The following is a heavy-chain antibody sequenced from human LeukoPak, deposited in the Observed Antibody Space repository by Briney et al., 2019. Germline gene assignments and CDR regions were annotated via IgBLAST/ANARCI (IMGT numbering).Heavy chain of an antibody. CDR3: ARERGSYPPPDY. CDR2: ISSSSSYI. CDR1: GFTFSSYS. D-gene: IGHD1-26*01. J-gene: IGHJ4*02. Sequence: GGSLRLSCAASGFTFSSYSMNWVRQAPGKGLEWVSSISSSSSYIYYADSVKGRFTISRDNAKNSLYLQMNSLRAEDTAVYYCARERGSYPPPDYWGQGTLVTVSS. V-gene: IGHV3-21*01.